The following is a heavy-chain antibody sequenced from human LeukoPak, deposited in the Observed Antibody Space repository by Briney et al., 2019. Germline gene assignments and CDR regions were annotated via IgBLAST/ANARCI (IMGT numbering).Heavy chain of an antibody. CDR2: INPNSGGT. CDR1: GYTFTGYY. V-gene: IGHV1-2*02. CDR3: ARGGSGSYFSWLDP. Sequence: ASVKVSCTASGYTFTGYYIHWVRQAPGQALGCMGWINPNSGGTNYAQKFQGRVTMTRDTSISTAYMELSRLRSDDTAVYYCARGGSGSYFSWLDPWGQGTLVTVSS. J-gene: IGHJ5*02. D-gene: IGHD3-10*01.